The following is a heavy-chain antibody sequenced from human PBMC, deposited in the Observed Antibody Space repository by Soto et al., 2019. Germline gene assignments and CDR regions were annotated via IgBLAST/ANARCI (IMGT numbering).Heavy chain of an antibody. CDR2: IYYNGRT. Sequence: KASETLSLTCTVSGNSVSSGSYYWSWIRQTPGKGLEWIGYIYYNGRTKYNPSLKSRVTISADKSKNQFSLKLSSVTAADTAVYFCARDRDPSGGVWFDPWGQGTLVTVSS. CDR3: ARDRDPSGGVWFDP. J-gene: IGHJ5*02. CDR1: GNSVSSGSYY. V-gene: IGHV4-61*01. D-gene: IGHD3-10*01.